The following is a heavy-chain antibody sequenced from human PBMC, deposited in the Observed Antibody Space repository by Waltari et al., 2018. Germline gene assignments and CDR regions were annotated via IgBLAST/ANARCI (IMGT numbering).Heavy chain of an antibody. Sequence: QVQLVESGGGVVQPGRSLRLSCAASGFTFSNYAMHWVRPAPGKGLEWVAVISYDGSNKYYAGSVKGRFTSSRDNSKNTLYLQMNSLRAEDTAVYYCARESEIVTAFDIWGQGTMVTVSS. D-gene: IGHD3-22*01. V-gene: IGHV3-30*01. J-gene: IGHJ3*02. CDR2: ISYDGSNK. CDR3: ARESEIVTAFDI. CDR1: GFTFSNYA.